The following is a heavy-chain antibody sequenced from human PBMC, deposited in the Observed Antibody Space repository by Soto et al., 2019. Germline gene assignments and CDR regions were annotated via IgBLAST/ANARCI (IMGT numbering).Heavy chain of an antibody. Sequence: EVQLVESGGGLVQPGGSLRLSCAASGFTFSSYEMNWVRQAPGKGLEWGSYISSSGGTIYYAYSVKGRFTISRETAKNYLYLQMNRLRAEDTAVSDCARVYSNYARRYFDYWGQGTLVTVSS. J-gene: IGHJ4*02. D-gene: IGHD4-4*01. CDR1: GFTFSSYE. CDR3: ARVYSNYARRYFDY. CDR2: ISSSGGTI. V-gene: IGHV3-48*03.